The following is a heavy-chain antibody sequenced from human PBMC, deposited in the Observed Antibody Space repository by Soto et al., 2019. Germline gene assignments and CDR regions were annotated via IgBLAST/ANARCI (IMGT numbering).Heavy chain of an antibody. CDR2: IFYGGST. CDR1: GGSVYSTSYY. Sequence: SETLSLTCSVSGGSVYSTSYYWGWIRQPPGKGLEWVGHIFYGGSTYYNPSLESRVAISVDTSKNQVSLRLTSVTAADTAVYYCARRLASGSPYFDYWGQGTLVTVPS. V-gene: IGHV4-39*01. D-gene: IGHD3-10*01. CDR3: ARRLASGSPYFDY. J-gene: IGHJ4*02.